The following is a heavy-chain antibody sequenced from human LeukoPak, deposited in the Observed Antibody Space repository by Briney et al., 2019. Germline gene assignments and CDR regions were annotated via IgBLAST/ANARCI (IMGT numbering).Heavy chain of an antibody. D-gene: IGHD3-16*01. CDR2: INHSGST. Sequence: SETLSLTCAVYGGSFSGYYWSWIRQPPGKGLEWIGEINHSGSTNYNPSLKSRVTISVDTSKNQFSLKLSSVTAADTAVYYCARCRGAESGSTCCYGYYDYVWGSYSPPYYFDYWGQGTLVTVSS. CDR1: GGSFSGYY. V-gene: IGHV4-34*01. CDR3: ARCRGAESGSTCCYGYYDYVWGSYSPPYYFDY. J-gene: IGHJ4*02.